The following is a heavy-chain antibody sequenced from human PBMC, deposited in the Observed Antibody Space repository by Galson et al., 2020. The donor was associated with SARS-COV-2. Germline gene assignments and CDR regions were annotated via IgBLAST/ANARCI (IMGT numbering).Heavy chain of an antibody. J-gene: IGHJ4*02. V-gene: IGHV1-69*13. Sequence: SVKVSCKASGGTFSSYAISWVRQAPGQGLEWMGGIIPIFGTANYAQKFQGRVTITADESTSTAYMELSSLRSEDTAVYYCAGFGYHWVPLDYWGQGTLVTVSS. CDR3: AGFGYHWVPLDY. D-gene: IGHD2-2*03. CDR2: IIPIFGTA. CDR1: GGTFSSYA.